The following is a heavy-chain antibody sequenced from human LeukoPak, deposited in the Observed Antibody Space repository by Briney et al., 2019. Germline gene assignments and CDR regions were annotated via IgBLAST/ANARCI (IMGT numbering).Heavy chain of an antibody. D-gene: IGHD3/OR15-3a*01. CDR1: GFTFSSFW. CDR2: INSDGSSI. V-gene: IGHV3-74*01. Sequence: GGSLRHSYAASGFTFSSFWMHWVRQAPGKGLVWVSRINSDGSSINYADSVKGRFIISRDNAKNTLFLQMNSLRAEDTAVYYCARGTGYYVLDYWGQGTLVTVSS. CDR3: ARGTGYYVLDY. J-gene: IGHJ4*02.